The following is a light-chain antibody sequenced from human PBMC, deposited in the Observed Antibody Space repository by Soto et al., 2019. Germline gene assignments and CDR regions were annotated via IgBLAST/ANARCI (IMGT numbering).Light chain of an antibody. V-gene: IGKV3-15*01. J-gene: IGKJ1*01. Sequence: EIVMTQSPGTLSVSPGEGVTLSCRASQSVSSNLAWYQHKPGLAPRLLIYGASIRAPSIPARFGGSGSGTDFTLTISSLQSVDCAVYYCQQYNNWPQTFGQGTKVEVK. CDR2: GAS. CDR3: QQYNNWPQT. CDR1: QSVSSN.